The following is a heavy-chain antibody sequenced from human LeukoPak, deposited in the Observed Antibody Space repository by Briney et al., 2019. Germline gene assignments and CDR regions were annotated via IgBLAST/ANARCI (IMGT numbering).Heavy chain of an antibody. V-gene: IGHV1-46*01. D-gene: IGHD7-27*01. J-gene: IGHJ4*02. Sequence: ASVKVSCKASGYTFTSYYMHWVRQAPGHGLKWLGIINPSGGSTSYAQKFQGRVTMTRDMSTSTVYMELSSLRSEDTAVYYCAREANWGSAHFDYWGQGTLVTVSS. CDR3: AREANWGSAHFDY. CDR2: INPSGGST. CDR1: GYTFTSYY.